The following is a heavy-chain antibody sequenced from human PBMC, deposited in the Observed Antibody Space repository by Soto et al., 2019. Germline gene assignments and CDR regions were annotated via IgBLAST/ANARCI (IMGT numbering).Heavy chain of an antibody. D-gene: IGHD3-3*01. J-gene: IGHJ5*02. CDR3: ARGYDFWSGYYIPIGWFDP. Sequence: PSETLSLTCAVSGGSISSGGYSWSWIRQPPGKGLEWIGYIYHSGSTYYNPSLKSRVTISVDRSKNQFSLKLSSVTAADTAVYYCARGYDFWSGYYIPIGWFDPWGQGTLVTVSS. CDR2: IYHSGST. CDR1: GGSISSGGYS. V-gene: IGHV4-30-2*01.